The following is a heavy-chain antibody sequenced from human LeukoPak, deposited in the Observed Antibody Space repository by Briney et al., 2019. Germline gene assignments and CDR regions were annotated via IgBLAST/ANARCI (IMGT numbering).Heavy chain of an antibody. V-gene: IGHV3-21*01. CDR1: GFTFSSYT. CDR3: ARTANFAAGYYIEY. D-gene: IGHD6-13*01. CDR2: ISGSSRHK. Sequence: GGSLKLSCAASGFTFSSYTMNWVRPPPGKGLEWVPSISGSSRHKYYAASVKGRSTISRDNSKNSLYLQMNSLRAEDTAVYYCARTANFAAGYYIEYWGQGTLVTVSS. J-gene: IGHJ4*02.